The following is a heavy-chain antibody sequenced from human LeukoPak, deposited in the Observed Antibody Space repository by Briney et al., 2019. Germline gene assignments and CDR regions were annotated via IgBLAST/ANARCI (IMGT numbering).Heavy chain of an antibody. CDR1: GYTFTDYF. Sequence: ASVKVSCKASGYTFTDYFMYWVRQAPGQGLEWMGRINPNTGGTRYSQKFQGRVTMTRDTSINTAYMELSSLGSDDTALYYCARGGASWFIDYWDQGTLVTVSS. D-gene: IGHD3-10*01. J-gene: IGHJ4*02. CDR2: INPNTGGT. V-gene: IGHV1-2*06. CDR3: ARGGASWFIDY.